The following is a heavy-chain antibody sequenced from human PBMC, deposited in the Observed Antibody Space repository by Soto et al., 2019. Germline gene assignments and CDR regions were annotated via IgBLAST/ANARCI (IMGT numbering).Heavy chain of an antibody. CDR2: IYYSGST. D-gene: IGHD2-2*01. Sequence: QLQLQESGPGLVKPSETLSLTCTVSGGSISSSSYYWGWIRQPPGKGLEWIGSIYYSGSTYYNPSLKSRVTISVDTSKNQFSLKLSSVTAADTAVYYCARHRRGVVVPAAMNFDYWGQGTLVTVSS. CDR3: ARHRRGVVVPAAMNFDY. CDR1: GGSISSSSYY. V-gene: IGHV4-39*01. J-gene: IGHJ4*02.